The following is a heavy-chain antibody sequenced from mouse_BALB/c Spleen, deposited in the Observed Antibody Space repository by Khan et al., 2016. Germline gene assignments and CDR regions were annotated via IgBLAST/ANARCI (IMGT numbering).Heavy chain of an antibody. Sequence: EVKLEESGGGLVQPGGSMKLSCAASGFTFSDYYMYWVRQTPEKRLEWVATISDGGAYTYYPDSVKGRFTISRDNAKNNLYLQMSSLKSEDTAMYYCARTYGNYGYFDVWGAGTTVTVSS. CDR1: GFTFSDYY. CDR2: ISDGGAYT. J-gene: IGHJ1*01. D-gene: IGHD1-1*02. V-gene: IGHV5-4*02. CDR3: ARTYGNYGYFDV.